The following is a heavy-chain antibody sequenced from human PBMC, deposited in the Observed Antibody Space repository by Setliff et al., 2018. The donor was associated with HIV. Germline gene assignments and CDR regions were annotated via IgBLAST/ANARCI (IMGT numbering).Heavy chain of an antibody. CDR3: ARAGSMVRGVIISAIDI. V-gene: IGHV4-4*07. J-gene: IGHJ3*02. Sequence: SETLSLTCSVSDGSVSGYSWSWIRQPAGKGLEWIGRIYTSGTTNYNPSLKSRVTMSVDTPKNQFSLKLSSVTAADTAVYYCARAGSMVRGVIISAIDIWGQGTMVTVSS. D-gene: IGHD3-10*01. CDR1: DGSVSGYS. CDR2: IYTSGTT.